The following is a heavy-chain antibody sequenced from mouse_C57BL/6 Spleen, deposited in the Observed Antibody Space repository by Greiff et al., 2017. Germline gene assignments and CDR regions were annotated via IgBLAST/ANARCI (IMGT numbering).Heavy chain of an antibody. CDR1: GFTFSSYA. V-gene: IGHV5-4*03. J-gene: IGHJ4*01. CDR2: ISDGGSYT. CDR3: ARVRGAMDY. Sequence: EVKLMESGGGLVKPGGSLKLSCAASGFTFSSYAMSWVRQTPEKRLEWVATISDGGSYTYYPDNVKGRFTISRDNAKNNLYLQLSHLRAEDTAMYYCARVRGAMDYWGQGTSVTVSS.